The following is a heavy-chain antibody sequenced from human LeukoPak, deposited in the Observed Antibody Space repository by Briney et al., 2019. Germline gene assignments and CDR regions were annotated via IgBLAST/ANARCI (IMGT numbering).Heavy chain of an antibody. CDR2: ISGSSGST. V-gene: IGHV3-23*01. J-gene: IGHJ4*02. Sequence: GGSLRLSCAASGFTFSTYAMSWVRQAPGKGLEWVSAISGSSGSTYYADSVKGRFTISKDNSKNTLYLQMNSLRAEDTALYFCAKVDLSAVYDWGQGTLVTVSS. CDR3: AKVDLSAVYD. CDR1: GFTFSTYA. D-gene: IGHD5/OR15-5a*01.